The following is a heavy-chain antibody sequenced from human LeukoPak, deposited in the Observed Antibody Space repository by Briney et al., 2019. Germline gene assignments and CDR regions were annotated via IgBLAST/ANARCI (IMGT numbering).Heavy chain of an antibody. J-gene: IGHJ3*02. CDR2: IYYSGST. CDR1: GGSISSSSYY. V-gene: IGHV4-39*01. D-gene: IGHD6-13*01. CDR3: AASLAYSSSWYFFAFDI. Sequence: SETLSLTCTVSGGSISSSSYYWGWIRQPPGQGLEWIGSIYYSGSTYYNPSLKSRVTISVDTSKNQFSLKLSSVTAADTAVYYCAASLAYSSSWYFFAFDIWGQGTMVTVSS.